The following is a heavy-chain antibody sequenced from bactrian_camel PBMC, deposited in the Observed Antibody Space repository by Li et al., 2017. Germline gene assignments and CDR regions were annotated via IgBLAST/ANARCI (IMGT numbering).Heavy chain of an antibody. CDR3: ARDTRTLD. V-gene: IGHV3S40*01. J-gene: IGHJ4*01. Sequence: VQLVESGGGLVQPGGSPRLSCAASGFTFRIADMSWIRQAPGKEREAAATIYTGDLSSTYADSVKGRFTISRDNAKNTVFLQLNSLKIEDMAMYYCARDTRTLDWGQGTQVTV. CDR1: GFTFRIAD. CDR2: IYTGDLSS.